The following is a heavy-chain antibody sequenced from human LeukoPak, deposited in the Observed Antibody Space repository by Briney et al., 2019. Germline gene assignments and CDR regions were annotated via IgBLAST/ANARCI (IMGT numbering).Heavy chain of an antibody. D-gene: IGHD4-17*01. J-gene: IGHJ4*02. V-gene: IGHV3-66*01. CDR2: IYSGGST. CDR3: ARMESTTVTAIDY. CDR1: GFTVSSNY. Sequence: GGSLRLSCAASGFTVSSNYMSWVRQAPGKGLEWVSVIYSGGSTYYADSVKGRFIISRDNSKSTVYLQMNSLRGEDTAVYYCARMESTTVTAIDYWGQGTLVTVSS.